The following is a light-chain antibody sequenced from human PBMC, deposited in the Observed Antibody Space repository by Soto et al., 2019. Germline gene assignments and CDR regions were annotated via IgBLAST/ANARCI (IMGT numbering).Light chain of an antibody. CDR1: QGVSSY. J-gene: IGKJ4*01. CDR3: QQLVTYSLT. Sequence: IQLTQSPSSLSASVGDRVTITCRASQGVSSYLAWYQQKPGKDPKVLIYAASTLQSGVPSRFSGSGSGTDFTLTISSLQPEDFATYYCQQLVTYSLTFGGGTTVEI. V-gene: IGKV1-9*01. CDR2: AAS.